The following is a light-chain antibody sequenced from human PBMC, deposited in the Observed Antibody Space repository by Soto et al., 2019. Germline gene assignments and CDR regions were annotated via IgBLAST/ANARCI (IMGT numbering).Light chain of an antibody. CDR1: QTISTY. V-gene: IGKV1-39*01. CDR2: AAS. CDR3: QQSHGIPYT. J-gene: IGKJ2*01. Sequence: DLQMTQSPSSLSASVGDRVTITCRASQTISTYLNWYQQKPGKAPKLLIYAASTLQSGVPSSFSGSGAGTDFTLTINSLQPEDFATYYCQQSHGIPYTFGQGTKLEIK.